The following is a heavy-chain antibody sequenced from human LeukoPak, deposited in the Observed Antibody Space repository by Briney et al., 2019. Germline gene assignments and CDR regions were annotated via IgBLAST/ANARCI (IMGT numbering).Heavy chain of an antibody. CDR1: GGSISSGGYS. Sequence: NPSETLSLTCAVSGGSISSGGYSWSWIRQPPGKGLEWIGYIYHSGSTYYNPSLKSRVTISVDRSKNQFSLKLSSVTAADTAVYYCAGDKYCSGGSCYGWFDPWGQGTLVTVSS. CDR3: AGDKYCSGGSCYGWFDP. CDR2: IYHSGST. J-gene: IGHJ5*02. D-gene: IGHD2-15*01. V-gene: IGHV4-30-2*01.